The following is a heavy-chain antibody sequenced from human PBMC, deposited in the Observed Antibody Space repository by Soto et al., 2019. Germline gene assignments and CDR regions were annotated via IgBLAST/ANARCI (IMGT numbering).Heavy chain of an antibody. J-gene: IGHJ6*02. CDR3: ARDPALGGLRPTGDYGMDV. CDR1: GGSISSGDYY. Sequence: QVQLQESGPGLVKPSQTLSLTCTVSGGSISSGDYYWSWIRQPPGKGLAWIGYIYYSGSTYYNPSLKNRVTISVDTSKNQFSLNLGSVTAADTAVYYCARDPALGGLRPTGDYGMDVWGQGTTVTVSS. V-gene: IGHV4-30-4*01. D-gene: IGHD5-12*01. CDR2: IYYSGST.